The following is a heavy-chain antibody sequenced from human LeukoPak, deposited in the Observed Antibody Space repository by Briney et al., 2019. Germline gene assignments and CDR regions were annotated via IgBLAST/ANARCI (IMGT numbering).Heavy chain of an antibody. D-gene: IGHD6-19*01. V-gene: IGHV3-9*01. CDR2: ISWNSGSI. CDR1: GFTFDDYA. J-gene: IGHJ4*02. CDR3: AKALIGGSSGLDY. Sequence: GGSLRLSCAASGFTFDDYAMHWVRQAPGKGLEWVSGISWNSGSIGYADSVEGRFTISRDNAKNSLYLEMNSLRAEDTALYYCAKALIGGSSGLDYWGQGTLVTVSS.